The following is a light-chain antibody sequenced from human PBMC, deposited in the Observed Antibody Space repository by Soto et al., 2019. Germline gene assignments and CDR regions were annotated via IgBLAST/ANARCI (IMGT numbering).Light chain of an antibody. Sequence: DIQMTQSPSTLSSSVGDRVTITCRASENINTWLAWYQQKPGKAPKLLIYAASSLEGGVPSRFSGSGSGTEFTRTISSLHPDYYATYYSHQYKNWYAFGQGTNLEIK. CDR2: AAS. CDR3: HQYKNWYA. CDR1: ENINTW. J-gene: IGKJ2*01. V-gene: IGKV1-5*01.